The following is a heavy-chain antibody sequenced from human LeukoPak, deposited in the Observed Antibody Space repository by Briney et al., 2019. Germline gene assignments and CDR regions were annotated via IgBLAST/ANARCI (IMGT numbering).Heavy chain of an antibody. D-gene: IGHD2-21*02. CDR2: INPSGGST. CDR3: ATHLLAYCGGDCYRLFDY. J-gene: IGHJ4*02. V-gene: IGHV1-46*01. Sequence: ASVKVSCKASGYTFTSYYMHWVRQAPGQGLEWMGIINPSGGSTIYAQKFQGRVTMTEDTSTDTAYMELSSLRSEDTAVYYCATHLLAYCGGDCYRLFDYWGQGTLVTVSS. CDR1: GYTFTSYY.